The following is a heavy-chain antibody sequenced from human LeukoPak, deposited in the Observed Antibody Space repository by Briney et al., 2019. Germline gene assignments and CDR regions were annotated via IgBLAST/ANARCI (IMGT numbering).Heavy chain of an antibody. Sequence: GGSLRLSCAASGFTFSSYAMTWVRQAPGKGLDWVSAISGRGGSTYYADSVKGRFTISRDNSKNTLFLQTNSLSPEDTAVYYCAKARGYSLIGYYFDYWGQGTLVTVSS. CDR1: GFTFSSYA. J-gene: IGHJ4*02. V-gene: IGHV3-23*01. CDR2: ISGRGGST. CDR3: AKARGYSLIGYYFDY. D-gene: IGHD5-18*01.